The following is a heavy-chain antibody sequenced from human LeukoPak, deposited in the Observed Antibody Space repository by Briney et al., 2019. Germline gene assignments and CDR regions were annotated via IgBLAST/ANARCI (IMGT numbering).Heavy chain of an antibody. CDR1: GFTFSSYS. J-gene: IGHJ5*02. CDR3: ARVNSILDNWFDP. CDR2: ISSSSSYI. Sequence: PGGSLRLSCAASGFTFSSYSMNWVRQAPGKGLEWVSSISSSSSYIYYADSVKGRFTISRDNAENSLYLQMNSLRAEDTAVYYCARVNSILDNWFDPWGQGTLVTVSS. V-gene: IGHV3-21*01. D-gene: IGHD3-3*02.